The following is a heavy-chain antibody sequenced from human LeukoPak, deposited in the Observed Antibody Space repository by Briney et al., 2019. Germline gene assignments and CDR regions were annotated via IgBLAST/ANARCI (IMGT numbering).Heavy chain of an antibody. Sequence: PSETLSLTCAVYGGSFSGYYWSWIRQPPGKGLEWIGEINHSGSTNYNPSLKSRVTISVDTSKNQFSLKLSSVTAADTAVYYCARGTMPQAFDIWGQGTMVTVSS. V-gene: IGHV4-34*01. J-gene: IGHJ3*02. CDR3: ARGTMPQAFDI. CDR1: GGSFSGYY. CDR2: INHSGST. D-gene: IGHD2-2*01.